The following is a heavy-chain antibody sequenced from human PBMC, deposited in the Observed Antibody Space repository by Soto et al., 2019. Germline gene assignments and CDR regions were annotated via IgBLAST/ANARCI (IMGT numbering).Heavy chain of an antibody. D-gene: IGHD2-15*01. Sequence: SVKVSCKASGFTFSRSSMQWVRQARGQRLEWIGRIVVGSGNTNYAQKLQGRVTITRDMSTNTVYMELNSLRSADTAVYYCAADGDCSGGSCLGLAALDPWGQGTLVTVSS. CDR2: IVVGSGNT. J-gene: IGHJ5*02. CDR1: GFTFSRSS. CDR3: AADGDCSGGSCLGLAALDP. V-gene: IGHV1-58*02.